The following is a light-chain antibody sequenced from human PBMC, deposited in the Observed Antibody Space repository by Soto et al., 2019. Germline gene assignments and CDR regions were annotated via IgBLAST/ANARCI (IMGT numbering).Light chain of an antibody. J-gene: IGKJ4*01. CDR1: QSVSSSY. V-gene: IGKV3D-20*01. Sequence: EIILTQSPATLSLSPGERATLSCGASQSVSSSYVAWYQHRPGLAPRLLIHDASSRATGIPDRFSGTKSGTDFTLTIRRLEPEDAAVYYCQHGSPPLTFGGGTKVEI. CDR3: QHGSPPLT. CDR2: DAS.